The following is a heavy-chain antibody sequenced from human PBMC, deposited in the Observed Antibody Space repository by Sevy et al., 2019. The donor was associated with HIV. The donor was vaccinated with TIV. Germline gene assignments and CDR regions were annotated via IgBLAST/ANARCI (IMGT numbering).Heavy chain of an antibody. CDR1: RFTLRSYA. V-gene: IGHV3-23*01. J-gene: IGHJ4*02. CDR2: ISGNGVST. CDR3: AKDVRYDSSGYFDY. Sequence: GGSLRLSCAASRFTLRSYAMSWVRQATGKGLVWVSAISGNGVSTYYADSVKGRFTISRDNSKNTLYLQMNSLRDEDRAVYYCAKDVRYDSSGYFDYWGQGTLVTVSS. D-gene: IGHD3-22*01.